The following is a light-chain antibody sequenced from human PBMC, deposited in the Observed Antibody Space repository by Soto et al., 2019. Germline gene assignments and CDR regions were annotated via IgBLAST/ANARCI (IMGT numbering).Light chain of an antibody. V-gene: IGLV2-8*01. J-gene: IGLJ1*01. CDR2: EVS. CDR1: SSDVGGYNY. CDR3: SSYSGTNYHYV. Sequence: SALTQPPSASGSFGQSVTISCTGTSSDVGGYNYVSWYQQHPGKAPKLMIYEVSERPSGVPDRFSGSKSGNTASLTVSGLQADDEDDYYCSSYSGTNYHYVFGTGTKLTVL.